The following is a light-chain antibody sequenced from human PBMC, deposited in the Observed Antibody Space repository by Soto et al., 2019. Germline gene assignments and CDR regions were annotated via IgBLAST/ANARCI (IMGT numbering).Light chain of an antibody. V-gene: IGKV3-20*01. J-gene: IGKJ2*01. CDR3: QQYGSSPYT. Sequence: EIVLTQSPVTLSLSPGERATLSCRASQSVSNSYLAWYQQKPGQAPRLLIYGASSRATGIPARFSGSGSGTDFTLTISRLEPEDFAVYYCQQYGSSPYTFGQGTKLEIK. CDR2: GAS. CDR1: QSVSNSY.